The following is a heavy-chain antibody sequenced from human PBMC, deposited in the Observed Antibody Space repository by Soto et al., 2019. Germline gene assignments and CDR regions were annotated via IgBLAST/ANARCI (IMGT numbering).Heavy chain of an antibody. CDR1: GVSISSVDYY. D-gene: IGHD1-26*01. V-gene: IGHV4-31*03. CDR3: ARGNDEAKAGY. J-gene: IGHJ4*02. CDR2: IYCSGGT. Sequence: QVQLQESGPGLVEPSQTLSLTCTVSGVSISSVDYYWSWFRQHPGKGLDFIGYIYCSGGTHSNPSLQSRVTLSLDTSRNQCSLKLRSVTAADTAVYYCARGNDEAKAGYWGRGTLVTDSS.